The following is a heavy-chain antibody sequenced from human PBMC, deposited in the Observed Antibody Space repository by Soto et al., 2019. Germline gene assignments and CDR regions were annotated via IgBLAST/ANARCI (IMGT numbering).Heavy chain of an antibody. CDR3: ASLIAVAGERIDY. J-gene: IGHJ4*02. CDR2: IYYSGST. V-gene: IGHV4-61*01. Sequence: SETLSLTCTVSGGSVSSGSYYWSCIRQPPGKGLEWIGYIYYSGSTNYNPSLKSRVTISVDTSKNQFSLKLSSVTAADTAVYYCASLIAVAGERIDYWGQGTLVTVSS. D-gene: IGHD6-19*01. CDR1: GGSVSSGSYY.